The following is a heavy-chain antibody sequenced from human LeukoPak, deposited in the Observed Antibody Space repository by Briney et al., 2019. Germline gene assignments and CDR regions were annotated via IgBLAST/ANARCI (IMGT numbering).Heavy chain of an antibody. CDR2: IKQDGSEK. V-gene: IGHV3-7*01. Sequence: PGGSLRLSCAASGFTFSSYWMSWVRQAPGKGLEWVANIKQDGSEKYYVDSVKGRFTISRDNAKNSLYLQMNSLRAEDTVVYYCAREKCYSGGSCYRSNWFDPWGQGTLVTVSS. CDR1: GFTFSSYW. CDR3: AREKCYSGGSCYRSNWFDP. D-gene: IGHD2-15*01. J-gene: IGHJ5*02.